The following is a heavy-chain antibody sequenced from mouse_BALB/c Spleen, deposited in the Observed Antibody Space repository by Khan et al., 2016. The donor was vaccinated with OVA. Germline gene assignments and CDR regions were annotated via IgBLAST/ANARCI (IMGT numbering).Heavy chain of an antibody. CDR3: AINGVFRYYGYCGMDY. V-gene: IGHV2-2*01. D-gene: IGHD1-2*01. J-gene: IGHJ4*01. CDR2: IWNGGNT. CDR1: GFSLSNFG. Sequence: QVQLKESGPGLVQPSQNLSITCTVSGFSLSNFGVHWVRQSPGKALEWLGVIWNGGNTDYNAAFISRLSISKDNSTSQIFFKMNGLQADDTAIYYCAINGVFRYYGYCGMDYWGQGTSVTVSS.